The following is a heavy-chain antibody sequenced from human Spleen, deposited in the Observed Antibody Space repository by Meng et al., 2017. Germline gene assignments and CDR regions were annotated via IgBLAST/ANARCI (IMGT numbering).Heavy chain of an antibody. CDR1: GFSVMSNY. Sequence: GESLKTSCAASGFSVMSNYMTWVRQAPGKGLEWVSVIYSGGSTFYSASVKGRFTISRDNSKNMLNLQMNNLRIEDTGVYFCARDHYDSSAYYSSRYYYYGMDVWGQGTTVTVSS. CDR2: IYSGGST. J-gene: IGHJ6*02. V-gene: IGHV3-66*02. CDR3: ARDHYDSSAYYSSRYYYYGMDV. D-gene: IGHD3-22*01.